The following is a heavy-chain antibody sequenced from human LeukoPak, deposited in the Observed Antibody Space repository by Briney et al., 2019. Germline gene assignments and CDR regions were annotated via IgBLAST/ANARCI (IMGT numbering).Heavy chain of an antibody. CDR3: AAKPEGVGYARYYYYYYMDV. J-gene: IGHJ6*03. CDR2: IYYSGST. CDR1: GGSISSSSYY. D-gene: IGHD3-16*01. V-gene: IGHV4-39*01. Sequence: PSETLSLTCTVSGGSISSSSYYWGWIRQPPGKGLEWIGSIYYSGSTYYNPSLKSRVTISVDTSKNQFSLKLSSVTAADTAVYYCAAKPEGVGYARYYYYYYMDVWGKGTTVTVSS.